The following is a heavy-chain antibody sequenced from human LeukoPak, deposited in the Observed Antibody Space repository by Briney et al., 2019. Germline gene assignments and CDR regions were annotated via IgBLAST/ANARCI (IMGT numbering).Heavy chain of an antibody. CDR1: GYTFTGYY. CDR2: INPNSGGT. Sequence: ASVKASCKASGYTFTGYYMHWVRQAPGQGLEWMGWINPNSGGTNYAQKFQGRVTMTRDTSISTAYMELSRLRSDDTAVYYCARDYYCSSTSSYLLPYYYYYYGMDVWGQGTTVTVSS. CDR3: ARDYYCSSTSSYLLPYYYYYYGMDV. D-gene: IGHD2-2*01. V-gene: IGHV1-2*02. J-gene: IGHJ6*02.